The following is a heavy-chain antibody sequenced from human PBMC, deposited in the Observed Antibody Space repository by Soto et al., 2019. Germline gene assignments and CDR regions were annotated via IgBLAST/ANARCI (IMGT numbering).Heavy chain of an antibody. CDR1: GGSISSGDYY. CDR3: ATSLSARRHYYYYGMDV. CDR2: IYYSGST. Sequence: SETLSLTCTVSGGSISSGDYYWMWVRQPPGKVLDWIGYIYYSGSTYYNPSLKSRVTISVDTSKNQFSLKLSSVTAADTAVYYCATSLSARRHYYYYGMDVWGQGTTVTVSS. D-gene: IGHD6-6*01. V-gene: IGHV4-30-4*01. J-gene: IGHJ6*02.